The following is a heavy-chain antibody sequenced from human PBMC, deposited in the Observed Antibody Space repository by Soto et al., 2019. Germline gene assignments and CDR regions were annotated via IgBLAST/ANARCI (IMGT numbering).Heavy chain of an antibody. D-gene: IGHD3-3*01. CDR2: IYYSGST. CDR3: ASGPSYYDFWSGYYRTDYYYYGMDV. V-gene: IGHV4-39*01. J-gene: IGHJ6*02. Sequence: SETLSLTCTVSGGSISSSSYYWGWIRQPPGKGLEWIGSIYYSGSTYYNPSLKSRVTISVDTSKNQFSLKLSSVTAADTAVYYCASGPSYYDFWSGYYRTDYYYYGMDVWGQGTTVTAP. CDR1: GGSISSSSYY.